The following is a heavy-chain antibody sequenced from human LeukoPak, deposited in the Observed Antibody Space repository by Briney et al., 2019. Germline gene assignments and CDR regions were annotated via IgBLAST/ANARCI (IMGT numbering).Heavy chain of an antibody. CDR3: AVRSTMVRGAIRQFDY. D-gene: IGHD3-10*01. Sequence: GGSLRLSCAASAFTFSSYSMNWVRQAPGKGLEWVSSISSSGSYIYYADSVKGRFTISRDNAKNSLYLQMNSLRAEDTAVYYCAVRSTMVRGAIRQFDYWGQGTLVTVSS. J-gene: IGHJ4*02. CDR2: ISSSGSYI. CDR1: AFTFSSYS. V-gene: IGHV3-21*01.